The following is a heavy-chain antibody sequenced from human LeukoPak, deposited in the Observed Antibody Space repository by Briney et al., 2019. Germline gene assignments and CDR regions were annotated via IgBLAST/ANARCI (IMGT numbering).Heavy chain of an antibody. CDR2: INSDGSGT. D-gene: IGHD3-10*01. CDR3: TRVSAYQYGSGSYYYFDN. CDR1: GFTSSSYW. J-gene: IGHJ4*02. V-gene: IGHV3-74*01. Sequence: PGGSLRLSCAASGFTSSSYWMHWVRQAPGKGLMWVSRINSDGSGTTYADSVKGRFTISRDNAKETVYLQMNSLRAEDTAVYYCTRVSAYQYGSGSYYYFDNWGQGALVTVSS.